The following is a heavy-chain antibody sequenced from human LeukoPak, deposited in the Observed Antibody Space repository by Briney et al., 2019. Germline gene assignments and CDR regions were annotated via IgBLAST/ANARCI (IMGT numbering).Heavy chain of an antibody. Sequence: GGSVKVSCKASGYTFTSYYMHWVRRAPGQGLEWMGIINPSGGSTSYAQKFQGRVTMTRDTSTSTVYMELSSLRSEDTAVYYCARVDAVAGYYYYYYYMDVWGKGTTVTVSS. CDR2: INPSGGST. CDR3: ARVDAVAGYYYYYYYMDV. D-gene: IGHD6-19*01. J-gene: IGHJ6*03. CDR1: GYTFTSYY. V-gene: IGHV1-46*01.